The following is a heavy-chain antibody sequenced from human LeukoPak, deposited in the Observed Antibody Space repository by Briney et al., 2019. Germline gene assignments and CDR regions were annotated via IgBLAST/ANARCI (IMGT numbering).Heavy chain of an antibody. CDR2: INHSGST. D-gene: IGHD1-7*01. Sequence: SETLSLTCAVYGGSFSGYYWSWIRQPPGKGLEWIGEINHSGSTNYNPSLKSRVTISVDTSKNQFSLKLSSVTAADTAVYYCARVKLELRAYYFDYWGQGTLVTVSS. CDR3: ARVKLELRAYYFDY. CDR1: GGSFSGYY. J-gene: IGHJ4*02. V-gene: IGHV4-34*01.